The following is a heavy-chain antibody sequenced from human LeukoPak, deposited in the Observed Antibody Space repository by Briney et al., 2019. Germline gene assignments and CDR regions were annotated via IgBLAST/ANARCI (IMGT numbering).Heavy chain of an antibody. CDR1: GGSIASYY. D-gene: IGHD3-9*01. Sequence: PSETLSLTCTVSGGSIASYYWSWIRQFPGKGLEWIGYISYRGSTSYNPSLNSRVSISLDTSKNQFSLKLSSVTAADTAVYYCARRRRYYDILTGYPPNFDYWGQGTLVTVSS. CDR2: ISYRGST. V-gene: IGHV4-59*12. CDR3: ARRRRYYDILTGYPPNFDY. J-gene: IGHJ4*02.